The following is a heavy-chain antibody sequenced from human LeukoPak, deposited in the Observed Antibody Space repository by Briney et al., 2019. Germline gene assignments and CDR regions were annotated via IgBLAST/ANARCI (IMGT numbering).Heavy chain of an antibody. Sequence: PGGSLRLSCAASGFSVSSNYMSWVRQAPGKGLEWVSVIYSGGSTYYADSVKGRFTISRDNSKNTVYLQMNSLRAEDTAAYYCARETVEMGTIDWGQGTLVTVSS. D-gene: IGHD5-24*01. CDR1: GFSVSSNY. J-gene: IGHJ4*02. CDR3: ARETVEMGTID. V-gene: IGHV3-53*01. CDR2: IYSGGST.